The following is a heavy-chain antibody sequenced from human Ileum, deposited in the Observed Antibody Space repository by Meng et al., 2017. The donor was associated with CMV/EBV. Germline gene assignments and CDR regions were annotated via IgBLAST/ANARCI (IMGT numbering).Heavy chain of an antibody. Sequence: HGQLQESGPGLVKPSETLSLTCTVSGGAFNDYHRTWIRQSAGKGLEWIGRIASSGTTYLNPSLESRISMSVDKAKNQFSLKLISVTAADTALYFCARGIHDFWSGTYFDYWGQGLLVTVSS. CDR2: IASSGTT. J-gene: IGHJ4*02. CDR1: GGAFNDYH. CDR3: ARGIHDFWSGTYFDY. D-gene: IGHD3-3*01. V-gene: IGHV4-4*07.